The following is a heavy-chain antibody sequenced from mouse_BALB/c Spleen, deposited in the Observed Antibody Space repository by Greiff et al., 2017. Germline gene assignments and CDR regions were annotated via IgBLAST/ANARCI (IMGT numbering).Heavy chain of an antibody. Sequence: DVQLVESGGGLVQPGGSLKLSCAASGFTFSSYTMSWVRQTPEKRLEWVAYISNGGGSTYYPDTVKGRFTISRDNAKNTLYLQMSSLKSEDTAMYYCARHYGNYRAGYAMDYWGQGTSVTVSS. D-gene: IGHD2-1*01. CDR1: GFTFSSYT. CDR2: ISNGGGST. J-gene: IGHJ4*01. V-gene: IGHV5-12-2*01. CDR3: ARHYGNYRAGYAMDY.